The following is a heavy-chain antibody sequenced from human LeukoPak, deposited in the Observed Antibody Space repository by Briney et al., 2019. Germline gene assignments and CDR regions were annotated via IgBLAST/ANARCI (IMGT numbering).Heavy chain of an antibody. V-gene: IGHV1-69*13. CDR1: GGTFSSYA. CDR3: AREGPYCSSTSCCLDY. Sequence: ASVKVSCKASGGTFSSYAISWVRQAPGQGLEWMGGIIPIFGTANYAQKFQGRVTITADESTSTAYMELSSLRSEDTAVYYCAREGPYCSSTSCCLDYWGQGTLVTVSS. CDR2: IIPIFGTA. D-gene: IGHD2-2*01. J-gene: IGHJ4*02.